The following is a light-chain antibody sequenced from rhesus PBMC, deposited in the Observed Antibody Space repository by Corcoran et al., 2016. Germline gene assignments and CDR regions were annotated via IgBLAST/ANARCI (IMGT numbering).Light chain of an antibody. V-gene: IGKV1-25*01. CDR3: QKYNSFPYS. J-gene: IGKJ2*01. CDR1: QVISTY. Sequence: DIQMTQSPSSVSASVGDRVTITCRASQVISTYLAWYQQKPGKAPKLLLYYATALQTGVPSRFSGSGSGTDFTLIISSLQPEDCATYYCQKYNSFPYSFGQGTKVEIK. CDR2: YAT.